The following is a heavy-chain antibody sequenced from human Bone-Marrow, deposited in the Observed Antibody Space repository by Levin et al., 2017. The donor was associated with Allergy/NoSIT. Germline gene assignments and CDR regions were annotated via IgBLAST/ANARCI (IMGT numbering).Heavy chain of an antibody. J-gene: IGHJ5*02. D-gene: IGHD3-10*01. CDR3: ARHRAAEGFSNSYSGSDT. V-gene: IGHV4-39*01. CDR1: GGSISGSSDY. CDR2: MFYGGSI. Sequence: SSETLSLTCTVSGGSISGSSDYWVWIRQPPGKGLEWIGTMFYGGSIFYNPSLQSRVSISADTSDKEFSLKLTSVTAADTAFYYCARHRAAEGFSNSYSGSDTWGQGTLVTVSS.